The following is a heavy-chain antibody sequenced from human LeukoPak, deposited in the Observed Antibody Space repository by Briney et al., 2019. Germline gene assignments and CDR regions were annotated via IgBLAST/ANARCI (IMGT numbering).Heavy chain of an antibody. Sequence: GGSLRLSCAASGFTFSSYSMNWVRQAPGKGLEWVSSISSSSSYIYYADSVKGRVTISRDNAKNSLYLQMNSLRAEDTAVYYCARQTGSGLFILPGGQGTLVTVSS. CDR3: ARQTGSGLFILP. D-gene: IGHD3-3*01. V-gene: IGHV3-21*01. CDR1: GFTFSSYS. J-gene: IGHJ4*02. CDR2: ISSSSSYI.